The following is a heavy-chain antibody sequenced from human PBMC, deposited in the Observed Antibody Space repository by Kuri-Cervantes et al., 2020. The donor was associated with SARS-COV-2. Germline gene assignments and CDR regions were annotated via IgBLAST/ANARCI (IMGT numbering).Heavy chain of an antibody. D-gene: IGHD4-17*01. Sequence: GSLRLSCTVPGSSVSSGSYYWSWIRQPPGKGLEWIGYIYYNGSTNYNPSLKGRVTISVDTSKYQFSLKLSSVTAADTAMYYCARHDYGDPLTYYYGMDVWDQGTTVTVSS. J-gene: IGHJ6*02. CDR3: ARHDYGDPLTYYYGMDV. CDR2: IYYNGST. V-gene: IGHV4-61*01. CDR1: GSSVSSGSYY.